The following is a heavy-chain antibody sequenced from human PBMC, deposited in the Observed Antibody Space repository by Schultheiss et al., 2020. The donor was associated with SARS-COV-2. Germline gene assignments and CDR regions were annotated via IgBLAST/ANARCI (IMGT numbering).Heavy chain of an antibody. J-gene: IGHJ6*02. Sequence: SETLSLTCTVSGGSISSSSYYWSWIRQPAGKGLEWIGRIYTSGSTNYNPSLKSRVTISVDTSKNQFSLKLSSVTAADTAVYYCANIIAARLSKYYGMDVWGQGTTVTVSS. CDR1: GGSISSSSYY. D-gene: IGHD6-6*01. V-gene: IGHV4-61*02. CDR2: IYTSGST. CDR3: ANIIAARLSKYYGMDV.